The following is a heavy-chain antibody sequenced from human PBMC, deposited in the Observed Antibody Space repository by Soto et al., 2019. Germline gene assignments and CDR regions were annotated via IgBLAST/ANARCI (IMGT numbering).Heavy chain of an antibody. CDR3: ARANYGSGSYLPY. Sequence: QVQLQESGSGLVKASQTLSLTCTLSGTSISSGGYYWSWIRQHPGKGLEWIGYIYYSGSTSYNPSLKGRTTFSLDMSKNQFSLRLSSVTAADTAVYYCARANYGSGSYLPYWGRGTLVTVSS. D-gene: IGHD3-10*01. CDR1: GTSISSGGYY. V-gene: IGHV4-31*03. CDR2: IYYSGST. J-gene: IGHJ4*02.